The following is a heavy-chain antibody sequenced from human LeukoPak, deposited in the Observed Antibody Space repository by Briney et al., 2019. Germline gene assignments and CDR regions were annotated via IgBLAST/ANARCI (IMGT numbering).Heavy chain of an antibody. CDR2: ISSSSSYI. V-gene: IGHV3-21*01. CDR1: GFTFSSYS. Sequence: GGSLRLSCAASGFTFSSYSMNWVRQAPGKGLEWVSSISSSSSYIYYADSVKGRFTISRDNAKNSLYLQINSLRAEDTAVYYCARGGGTEWDYGMDVWGQGTTVTVSS. J-gene: IGHJ6*02. D-gene: IGHD1-26*01. CDR3: ARGGGTEWDYGMDV.